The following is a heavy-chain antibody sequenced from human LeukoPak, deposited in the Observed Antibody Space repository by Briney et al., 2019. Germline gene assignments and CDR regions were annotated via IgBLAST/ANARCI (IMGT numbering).Heavy chain of an antibody. CDR2: INPNSGGT. J-gene: IGHJ3*02. V-gene: IGHV1-2*02. Sequence: ASVKVSCKASGYTFTGYYMHWVRQAPGQGLEWMGWINPNSGGTNYAQKFQGRVTMTRDTSISTAYMELSRLRSDDTAVYYCARESGYSYGWNDAFDIWGQGTMVTVSS. CDR3: ARESGYSYGWNDAFDI. D-gene: IGHD5-18*01. CDR1: GYTFTGYY.